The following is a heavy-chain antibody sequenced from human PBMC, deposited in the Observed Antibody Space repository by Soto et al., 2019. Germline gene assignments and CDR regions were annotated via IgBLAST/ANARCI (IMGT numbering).Heavy chain of an antibody. CDR3: ARDAGFADY. V-gene: IGHV3-53*01. CDR1: GLTVSTNY. CDR2: IYSGGST. J-gene: IGHJ4*02. Sequence: EVQLVESGGGLSQPGGSLRLSCAVSGLTVSTNYMSWVRQAPGKGLEWVSVIYSGGSTDYADSVKGRFTISRDNSKNTLYLQMNSPRAEDTAVYYCARDAGFADYWGQGTLVTVSS. D-gene: IGHD3-10*01.